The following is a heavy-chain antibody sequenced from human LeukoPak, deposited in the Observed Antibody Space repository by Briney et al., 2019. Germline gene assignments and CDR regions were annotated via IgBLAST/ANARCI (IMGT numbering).Heavy chain of an antibody. J-gene: IGHJ6*03. CDR1: GVSISSYY. CDR2: INHSGST. Sequence: SETLSLTCTVSGVSISSYYWSWIRQPPGKGLEWIGEINHSGSTNYNPSLKSRVTISVDTSKNQFSLKLSSVTAADTAVYYCARGPKGYYYYYYYMDVWGKGTTVTVSS. V-gene: IGHV4-34*01. CDR3: ARGPKGYYYYYYYMDV.